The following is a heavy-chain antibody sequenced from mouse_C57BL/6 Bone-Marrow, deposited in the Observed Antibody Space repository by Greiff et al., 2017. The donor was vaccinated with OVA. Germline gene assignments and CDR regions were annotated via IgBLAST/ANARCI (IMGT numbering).Heavy chain of an antibody. CDR1: GYTFTDYY. J-gene: IGHJ4*01. V-gene: IGHV1-19*01. CDR2: INPYNGGT. CDR3: ARGGDYAMDY. Sequence: EVQLQQSGPVLVKPGASVKMSCKASGYTFTDYYMNWVKQSHGKSLEWIGVINPYNGGTSYNQKFKGKATLTVDKSSSTAYMELSSLTSEDSAVYFCARGGDYAMDYWGQGTSVTVSS.